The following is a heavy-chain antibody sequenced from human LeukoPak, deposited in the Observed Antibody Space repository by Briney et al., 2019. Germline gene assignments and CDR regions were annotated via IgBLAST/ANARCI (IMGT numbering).Heavy chain of an antibody. CDR1: GYTFTSYY. Sequence: ASVKVSCKASGYTFTSYYMHWVRPAPGQGLAWMGRIIPSGAGTSNAQKFQGRVTMTSDTSTSTVYMELSSLRSEDTAVYYRARGSTMNAFDIWGQGTLVTVSS. J-gene: IGHJ3*02. CDR2: IIPSGAGT. V-gene: IGHV1-46*01. D-gene: IGHD3-22*01. CDR3: ARGSTMNAFDI.